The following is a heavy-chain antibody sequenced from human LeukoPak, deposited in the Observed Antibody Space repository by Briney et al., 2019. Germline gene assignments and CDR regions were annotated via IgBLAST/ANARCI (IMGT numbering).Heavy chain of an antibody. V-gene: IGHV4-39*07. J-gene: IGHJ2*01. CDR2: INHSGST. CDR3: ARGKIGLRVRGVKAWAYFDL. D-gene: IGHD3-10*01. Sequence: SETLSLTCTVSGGSISSSSYYWGWIRQPPGKGLEWIGEINHSGSTNYNPSLKSRVTISVDTSENQFSLKLSSVAAADTAVYYCARGKIGLRVRGVKAWAYFDLWGRGTLVTVSS. CDR1: GGSISSSSYY.